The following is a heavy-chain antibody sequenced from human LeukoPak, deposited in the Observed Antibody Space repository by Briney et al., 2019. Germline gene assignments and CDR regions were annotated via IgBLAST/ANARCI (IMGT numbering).Heavy chain of an antibody. CDR2: IHHTGDT. Sequence: SSETLSLTCTVSGYSINSGYHWGWIRQPPGKGLEWIATIHHTGDTYYNPSLKSRVAISLDTSKNQFSLRLTSVTAADTAVYYCARDRTGATPGYDYWGQGILVTVSS. V-gene: IGHV4-38-2*02. D-gene: IGHD1-26*01. J-gene: IGHJ4*02. CDR3: ARDRTGATPGYDY. CDR1: GYSINSGYH.